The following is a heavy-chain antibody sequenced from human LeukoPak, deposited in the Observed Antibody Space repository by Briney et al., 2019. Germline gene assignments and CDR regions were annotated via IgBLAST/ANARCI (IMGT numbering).Heavy chain of an antibody. Sequence: SETLSLTCTVSGGSISSSSYYWGWIRQPPGKGLEWIGRIYTSGSTNYNPSLKSRVTMSVDTSKKQFSLKLSSVTAADTAVYYCARVRGSSGSYEYYHYMDVWGKGTTVTISS. CDR2: IYTSGST. J-gene: IGHJ6*03. CDR3: ARVRGSSGSYEYYHYMDV. D-gene: IGHD1-26*01. V-gene: IGHV4-39*07. CDR1: GGSISSSSYY.